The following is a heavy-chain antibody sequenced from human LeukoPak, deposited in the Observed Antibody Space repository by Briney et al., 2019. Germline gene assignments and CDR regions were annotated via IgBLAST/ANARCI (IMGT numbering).Heavy chain of an antibody. V-gene: IGHV3-30*03. J-gene: IGHJ4*02. CDR1: GFTFSSYG. CDR2: ISYDGSNK. Sequence: SGRSPRLSCAASGFTFSSYGMHWVRQAPGKGLEWVAVISYDGSNKYYADSVKGRFTISRDNSKNTLYLQMNNLRAEDTAVYYCATYSGYDRIFDYWGQGTLVTVSS. D-gene: IGHD5-12*01. CDR3: ATYSGYDRIFDY.